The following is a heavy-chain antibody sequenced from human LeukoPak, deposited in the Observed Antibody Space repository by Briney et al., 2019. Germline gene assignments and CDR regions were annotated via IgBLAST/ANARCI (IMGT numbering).Heavy chain of an antibody. D-gene: IGHD5-18*01. CDR3: AREYSYGLYFDY. J-gene: IGHJ4*02. Sequence: SETLSLTCTVSGGSISSSSYYWGWIRQPPGKGLEWIGSIYYSGGTYYNPSLKSRVTISVDTSKNQFSLKLSSVTAADTAVYYCAREYSYGLYFDYWGQGTLVTVSS. CDR2: IYYSGGT. V-gene: IGHV4-39*07. CDR1: GGSISSSSYY.